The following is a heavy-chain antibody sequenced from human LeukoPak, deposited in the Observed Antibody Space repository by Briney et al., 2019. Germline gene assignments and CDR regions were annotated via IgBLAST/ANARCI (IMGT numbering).Heavy chain of an antibody. V-gene: IGHV1-18*01. Sequence: ASVKVSCKASDYTFTNYGITWVRQAPGQGLEWMGWISAYDGHTKYAHKLRGRVTMTTDTSTSTAYMELRSLRSGDTAVYYCAREGDSREFDYWGQGTLVTVSS. CDR1: DYTFTNYG. CDR2: ISAYDGHT. D-gene: IGHD3-22*01. CDR3: AREGDSREFDY. J-gene: IGHJ4*02.